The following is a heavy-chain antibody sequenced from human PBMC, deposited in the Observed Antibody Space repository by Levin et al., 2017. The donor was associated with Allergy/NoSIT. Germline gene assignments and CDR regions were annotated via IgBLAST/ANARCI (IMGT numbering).Heavy chain of an antibody. CDR2: ISSSGSTI. J-gene: IGHJ6*02. V-gene: IGHV3-11*01. CDR1: GFTFSDYY. CDR3: ARDQGSGGFLEWLNYYYYGMDV. Sequence: GGSLRLSCAASGFTFSDYYMSWIRQAPGKGLEWVSYISSSGSTIYYADSVKGRFTISRDNAKNSLYLQMNSLRAEDTAVYYCARDQGSGGFLEWLNYYYYGMDVWGQGTTVTVSS. D-gene: IGHD3-3*01.